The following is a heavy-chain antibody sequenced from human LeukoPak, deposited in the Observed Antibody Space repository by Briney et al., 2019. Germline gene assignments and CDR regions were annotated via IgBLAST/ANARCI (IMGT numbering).Heavy chain of an antibody. D-gene: IGHD3-10*01. CDR2: INHSGST. CDR1: GGSFSGYY. J-gene: IGHJ4*02. V-gene: IGHV4-34*01. CDR3: ARGRFGEPTSY. Sequence: SETLSLTCAVYGGSFSGYYWSWIRQPPGKGLEWIGEINHSGSTNYNPSLKSRVTISVDTSKNQFSLKLSSVTAADTAVYYCARGRFGEPTSYWGQGTLVTVSS.